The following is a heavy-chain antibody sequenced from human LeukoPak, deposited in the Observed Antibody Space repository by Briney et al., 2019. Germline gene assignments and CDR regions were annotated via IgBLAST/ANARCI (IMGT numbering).Heavy chain of an antibody. CDR3: AKGSSTTCPCYRDH. Sequence: QPGGSLRLSCAASGFTFTNYAMSWVRQPPGKGLEWVSAISATRGNTYYADSVQGRFSISRDNSKNTLYLQMNSLRAEDTAVYYCAKGSSTTCPCYRDHWGQGILVTVSS. CDR1: GFTFTNYA. D-gene: IGHD2-2*01. V-gene: IGHV3-23*01. J-gene: IGHJ4*02. CDR2: ISATRGNT.